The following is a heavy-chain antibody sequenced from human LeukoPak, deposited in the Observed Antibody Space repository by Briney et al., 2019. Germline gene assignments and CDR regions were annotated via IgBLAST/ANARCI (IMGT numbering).Heavy chain of an antibody. CDR2: INHSGST. D-gene: IGHD4-17*01. CDR3: ARGDGDMFDY. J-gene: IGHJ4*02. Sequence: PSETLSLTCAVYGGSFSGYYWSWIRQPPGKGLEWIGEINHSGSTNYNPSLKSRVTISVDTSKNQFSLKLSSVTAADTAVYYCARGDGDMFDYWGQGTQVTVSS. CDR1: GGSFSGYY. V-gene: IGHV4-34*01.